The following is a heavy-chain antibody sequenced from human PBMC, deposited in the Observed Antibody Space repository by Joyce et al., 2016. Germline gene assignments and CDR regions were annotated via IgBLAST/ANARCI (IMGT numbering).Heavy chain of an antibody. CDR1: GYTFTGYY. D-gene: IGHD3-16*02. Sequence: QVQLVQSGAEVKKPGASVKVSCKASGYTFTGYYMNWVRQAPGQGLEWMGWIKPNSGGIKYAQKFQDRVTMTRDTSISTAYMEMSRLRSDDTAVYYCARSKGYDYVWGSYRYTQGLPDYWGQGTLATVSS. V-gene: IGHV1-2*02. J-gene: IGHJ4*02. CDR3: ARSKGYDYVWGSYRYTQGLPDY. CDR2: IKPNSGGI.